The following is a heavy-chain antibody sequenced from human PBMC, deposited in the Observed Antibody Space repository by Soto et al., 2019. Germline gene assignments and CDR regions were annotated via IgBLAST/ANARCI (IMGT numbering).Heavy chain of an antibody. Sequence: PGGSLRLSCAASGFTFSSYAMHWVRQAPGKGLEWVAVISYDGSNKYYADSVKGRFTISRDNSKNTLYLQMNSLRAEDTAVYYCARDGDIVVVPAALDVWGQGTTVTVSS. CDR1: GFTFSSYA. D-gene: IGHD2-2*01. CDR3: ARDGDIVVVPAALDV. CDR2: ISYDGSNK. J-gene: IGHJ6*02. V-gene: IGHV3-30-3*01.